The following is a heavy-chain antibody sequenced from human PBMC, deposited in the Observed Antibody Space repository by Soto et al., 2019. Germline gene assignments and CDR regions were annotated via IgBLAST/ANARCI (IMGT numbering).Heavy chain of an antibody. D-gene: IGHD6-13*01. CDR1: GFTFSSYG. CDR3: AMSGYTDAFDI. CDR2: ISYDGSNK. V-gene: IGHV3-30*03. Sequence: GGSLRLSCAASGFTFSSYGMHWVRQAPGKGLEWVAVISYDGSNKYYADSVKGRFTISRDNSKNTLYLQMNSLRAEDTAVYYCAMSGYTDAFDIWGQGTKVTVSS. J-gene: IGHJ3*02.